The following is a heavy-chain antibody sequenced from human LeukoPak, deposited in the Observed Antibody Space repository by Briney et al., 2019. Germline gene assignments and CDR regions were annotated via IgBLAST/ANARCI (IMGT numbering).Heavy chain of an antibody. D-gene: IGHD3-10*01. J-gene: IGHJ4*02. Sequence: GGSLRLSCAASGFTFSSYGMSWVRQAPGKGLEWVSGISGSGSSTYYADSVKGRFTISRDNAKNSLYLQMNSLRAEDTAVYYCARTVRGLDYWGQGTLVTVSS. CDR2: ISGSGSST. CDR3: ARTVRGLDY. V-gene: IGHV3-23*01. CDR1: GFTFSSYG.